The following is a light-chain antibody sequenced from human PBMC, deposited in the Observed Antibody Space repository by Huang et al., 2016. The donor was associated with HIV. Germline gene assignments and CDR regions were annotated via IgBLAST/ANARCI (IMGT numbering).Light chain of an antibody. CDR2: GAS. J-gene: IGKJ1*01. V-gene: IGKV3-15*01. Sequence: EIVMTQSPATLSVSPGERATLSCRASQSVSSNLAWYQQNPGQVPSLLIYGASTRATAIPARFSGSGSGTEFTLTISSLQSEDFAVYFCQQYNKWPRTFGQGTKVEIK. CDR3: QQYNKWPRT. CDR1: QSVSSN.